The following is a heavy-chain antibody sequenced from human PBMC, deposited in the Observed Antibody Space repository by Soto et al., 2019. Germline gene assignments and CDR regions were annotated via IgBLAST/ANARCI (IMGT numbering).Heavy chain of an antibody. J-gene: IGHJ4*02. Sequence: SETLSLTCTVSAGSISSGDYYWSWIRQPPGKGLECIGYISYSGGTYYNPSLKSRVIISVGTSKNQFSLKLSSVTAADTAVYYCARADEYSIRFDYWGQGTLVTVSS. CDR1: AGSISSGDYY. V-gene: IGHV4-30-4*01. D-gene: IGHD4-4*01. CDR2: ISYSGGT. CDR3: ARADEYSIRFDY.